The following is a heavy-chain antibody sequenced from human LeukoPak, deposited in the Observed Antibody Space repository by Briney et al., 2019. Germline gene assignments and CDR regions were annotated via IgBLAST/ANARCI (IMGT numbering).Heavy chain of an antibody. CDR2: ISCDGSNK. CDR1: GFTFSSYG. CDR3: AKGDFWSGYYDY. V-gene: IGHV3-30*18. Sequence: GGSLRLSCAASGFTFSSYGMHWVRQAPGKGLEWVAVISCDGSNKYYADSVKGRFTISRDNSKNTLYLQMNSLRAEDTAVYYCAKGDFWSGYYDYWGQGTLVTVSS. J-gene: IGHJ4*02. D-gene: IGHD3-3*01.